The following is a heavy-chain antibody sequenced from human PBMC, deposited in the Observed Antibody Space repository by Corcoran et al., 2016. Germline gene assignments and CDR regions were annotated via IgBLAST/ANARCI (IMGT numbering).Heavy chain of an antibody. V-gene: IGHV4-31*03. D-gene: IGHD3-22*01. Sequence: QVQLQESGPGLVKPSQTLSLTCTVSGGSISSGGYYWSWIRQHPGKGLEWIGYIFYSGSTYYNPSLKSRVTISVDTSKNQFSLKLSSVTAADTVVYYCARTRYYYDSSGVGSYYFDYWGQRTLVTVSS. CDR1: GGSISSGGYY. J-gene: IGHJ4*02. CDR3: ARTRYYYDSSGVGSYYFDY. CDR2: IFYSGST.